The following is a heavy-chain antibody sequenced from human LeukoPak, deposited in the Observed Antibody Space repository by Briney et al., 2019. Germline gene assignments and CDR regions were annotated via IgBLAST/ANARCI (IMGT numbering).Heavy chain of an antibody. CDR1: GGSFSSYY. CDR2: IDHSGTT. J-gene: IGHJ4*02. V-gene: IGHV4-59*01. D-gene: IGHD4-17*01. CDR3: ARLKATVSIHAYFDS. Sequence: SETLSLTCTVSGGSFSSYYWTWIRQPPGKGLEWIGYIDHSGTTNYNPSLQRSVSISSDTSKNQFSLELSSVTAADTAVYYCARLKATVSIHAYFDSWGQGTLVTVSS.